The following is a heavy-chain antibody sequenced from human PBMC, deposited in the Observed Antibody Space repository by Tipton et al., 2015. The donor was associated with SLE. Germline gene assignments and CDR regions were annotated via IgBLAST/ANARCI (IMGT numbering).Heavy chain of an antibody. D-gene: IGHD6-13*01. CDR3: ARGLSGYSSSWFCYCYGMDV. J-gene: IGHJ6*02. Sequence: TLSLTCAVYGGSFSGYYWSWIRQPPGKGLEWIGEINHSGSTNYNPSLKSRVTISLDTSKNQFSLRLRSVTAADTAVYYCARGLSGYSSSWFCYCYGMDVWGQGTTVTVSS. CDR1: GGSFSGYY. CDR2: INHSGST. V-gene: IGHV4-34*01.